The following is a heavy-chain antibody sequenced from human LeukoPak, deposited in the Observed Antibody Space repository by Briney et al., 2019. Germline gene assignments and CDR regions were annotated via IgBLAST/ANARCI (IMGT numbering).Heavy chain of an antibody. CDR2: ISPGDSDA. CDR3: ARRYCSCTSCNPYFFDY. CDR1: GYTFTNYY. D-gene: IGHD2-2*01. Sequence: GESLKISCKGSGYTFTNYYIGWVRQTPGKGLEWMGIISPGDSDARYSPSFQGQVTISADKSISTAYLRWSSLKASDTAMYYCARRYCSCTSCNPYFFDYWGQGTLVTVSS. J-gene: IGHJ4*02. V-gene: IGHV5-51*01.